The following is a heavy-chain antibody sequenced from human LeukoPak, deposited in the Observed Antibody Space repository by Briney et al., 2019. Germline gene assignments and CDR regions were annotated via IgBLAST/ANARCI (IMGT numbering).Heavy chain of an antibody. D-gene: IGHD3-22*01. CDR3: ATLGEYYDSSGYYYN. J-gene: IGHJ4*02. CDR1: GGSFSGYY. Sequence: SETLSLTCAVYGGSFSGYYWSWIRQPPGKGLEWIGEINHSGSTNYNPSLKSRVTISVDTSKNQSSLKLTSVTAADTAVYYCATLGEYYDSSGYYYNWGQGTLVTVSS. CDR2: INHSGST. V-gene: IGHV4-34*01.